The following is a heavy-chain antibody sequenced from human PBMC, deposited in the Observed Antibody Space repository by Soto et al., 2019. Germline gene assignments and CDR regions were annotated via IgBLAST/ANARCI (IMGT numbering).Heavy chain of an antibody. D-gene: IGHD2-8*01. CDR3: ASGTNGAFFVY. CDR1: GFTSSDYY. CDR2: ISSRSSTI. V-gene: IGHV3-11*01. Sequence: GGSLRLSCAASGFTSSDYYMSWIRQAPGKGLEWVSYISSRSSTIFYADSVKGRFTISRDNVKNSLYLQMNSLRAEDTAVYYCASGTNGAFFVYWGQGILVTVSS. J-gene: IGHJ4*02.